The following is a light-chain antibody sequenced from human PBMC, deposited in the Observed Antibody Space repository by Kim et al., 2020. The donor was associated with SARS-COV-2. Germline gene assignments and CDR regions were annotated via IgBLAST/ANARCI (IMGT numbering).Light chain of an antibody. CDR2: AAS. V-gene: IGKV1-39*01. Sequence: DIQMTQSQSSLSASVGDRVTITCRASQSISSYLNWYQQKPGKAPKLLIYAASSLQSGVPSRFSGSGSGTDFTLTISSLQPEDSATYYCQQSYSTPLTFGGGTKVDIK. CDR1: QSISSY. CDR3: QQSYSTPLT. J-gene: IGKJ4*01.